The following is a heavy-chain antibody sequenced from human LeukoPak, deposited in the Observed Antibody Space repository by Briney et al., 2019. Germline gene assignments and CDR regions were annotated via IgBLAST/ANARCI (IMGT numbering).Heavy chain of an antibody. CDR3: ARARWQLVPYFDS. Sequence: ASVKVPCKASGYTFTDYYMHWVRQAPGQGLEWMGWINPNSGGTNFAQKFQGRVAMTRDTSISTAYLELGSLRSDDTAVYFCARARWQLVPYFDSWAQGTLVTVSS. CDR2: INPNSGGT. CDR1: GYTFTDYY. J-gene: IGHJ4*02. D-gene: IGHD6-6*01. V-gene: IGHV1-2*02.